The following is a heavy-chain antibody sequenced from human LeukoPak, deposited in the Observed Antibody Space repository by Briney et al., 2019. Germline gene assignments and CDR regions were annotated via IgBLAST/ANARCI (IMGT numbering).Heavy chain of an antibody. CDR3: AVSSGWYKIDY. D-gene: IGHD6-19*01. CDR2: MYHSGSS. Sequence: SETLSLTCTVSGGSISSSNWWSWVRQPPGKGLEWIGEMYHSGSSNYNPSLKSRVTISVDKSKNQFSLNLSSVTAADTAVYYCAVSSGWYKIDYWGQGTLVTVSS. V-gene: IGHV4-4*02. CDR1: GGSISSSNW. J-gene: IGHJ4*02.